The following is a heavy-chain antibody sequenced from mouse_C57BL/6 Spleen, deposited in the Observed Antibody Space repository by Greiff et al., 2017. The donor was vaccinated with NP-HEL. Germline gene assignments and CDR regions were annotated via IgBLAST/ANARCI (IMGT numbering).Heavy chain of an antibody. J-gene: IGHJ3*01. Sequence: EVQLQQSGPVLVKPGASVKMSCKASGYTFTDYYMNWVKQSHGKSLEWIGVINPYNGGTSYNQKFKGKATLTVDKSSRTAYMELNSLTSEDSAVYYCARDSSAWFAYWGQGTLVTVSA. CDR2: INPYNGGT. D-gene: IGHD3-1*01. CDR1: GYTFTDYY. V-gene: IGHV1-19*01. CDR3: ARDSSAWFAY.